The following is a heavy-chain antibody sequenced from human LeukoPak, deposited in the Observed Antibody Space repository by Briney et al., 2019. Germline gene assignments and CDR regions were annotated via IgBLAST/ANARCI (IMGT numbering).Heavy chain of an antibody. CDR3: ARDYCGGDCYSFDP. Sequence: PGGSLRLSWAAAGFTFSSYCMHWVRQAPGKGLGWVAVIWYDGSNKYYADSVKGRFSISRNNSKNTLYLQMNSLRAEDTAVYYCARDYCGGDCYSFDPGGQGTLVTVSA. CDR1: GFTFSSYC. CDR2: IWYDGSNK. J-gene: IGHJ5*02. V-gene: IGHV3-33*01. D-gene: IGHD2-21*01.